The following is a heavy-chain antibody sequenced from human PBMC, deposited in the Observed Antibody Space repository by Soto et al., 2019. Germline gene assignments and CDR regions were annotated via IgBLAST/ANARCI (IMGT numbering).Heavy chain of an antibody. D-gene: IGHD1-7*01. Sequence: QVQLQESGPGLVKPSETLSLTCTVSGGSVSSGSYYWSWIRQPPGKGLEWIGYIYYSGSTNYNPSLKSRVTISVDTSKNQFSLKLSSVTAADTAVYYCARENWYYDYRAYWGQGTLVTVSS. CDR2: IYYSGST. J-gene: IGHJ4*02. V-gene: IGHV4-61*01. CDR3: ARENWYYDYRAY. CDR1: GGSVSSGSYY.